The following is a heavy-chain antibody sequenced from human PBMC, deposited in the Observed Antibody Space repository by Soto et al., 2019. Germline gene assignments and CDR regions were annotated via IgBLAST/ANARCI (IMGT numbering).Heavy chain of an antibody. D-gene: IGHD2-2*01. V-gene: IGHV3-15*01. CDR1: GFDFNNAW. CDR2: IRSRPDGGTT. Sequence: PVGSLRLSCASSGFDFNNAWLSCLRQSPGKWLEWVGRIRSRPDGGTTDYAAPVKGRFTISRDDSKTTLYLRMNNLKPEDTAIYYCTTDDQLTGGVYYYAMEVLGQGTTVTVSS. J-gene: IGHJ6*01. CDR3: TTDDQLTGGVYYYAMEV.